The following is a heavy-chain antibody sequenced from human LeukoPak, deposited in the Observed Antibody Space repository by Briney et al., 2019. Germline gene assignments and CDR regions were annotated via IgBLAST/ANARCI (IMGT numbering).Heavy chain of an antibody. CDR3: ARSAQEYSSSD. CDR2: ISYDGSNK. Sequence: GRSLRLSCAASGFTFSSYAMHWVRQAPGKGLEWVAVISYDGSNKYYADSVKGRFTISRDNSKNTLYLQMNSLRAEDTAVYYCARSAQEYSSSDWGQGTLVTVSS. CDR1: GFTFSSYA. J-gene: IGHJ4*02. V-gene: IGHV3-30-3*01. D-gene: IGHD6-6*01.